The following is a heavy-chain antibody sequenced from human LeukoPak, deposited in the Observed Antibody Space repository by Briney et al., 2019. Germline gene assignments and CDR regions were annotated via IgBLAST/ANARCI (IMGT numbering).Heavy chain of an antibody. V-gene: IGHV1-8*01. J-gene: IGHJ4*02. CDR3: AILYSSSWNNFDY. D-gene: IGHD6-13*01. CDR1: GYTFTRYD. Sequence: APVKVSCKAFGYTFTRYDINWVRKATGQGLEWVGWMNPNSGNTGYAQKFQGRVTMTRNTSISTAYMELSSLRSEDTAVYYCAILYSSSWNNFDYWGQGTLVTVSS. CDR2: MNPNSGNT.